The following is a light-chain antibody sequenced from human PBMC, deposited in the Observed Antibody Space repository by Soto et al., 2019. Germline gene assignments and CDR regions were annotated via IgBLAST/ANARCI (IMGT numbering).Light chain of an antibody. CDR2: GAS. V-gene: IGKV3-20*01. J-gene: IGKJ3*01. CDR3: QQYSSSPPEFT. CDR1: QSVGSSY. Sequence: IVLTQSPGTLSVSPGERVTLSCRASQSVGSSYLAWYQQRPGQAPRLLIFGASYRATGIPDRFSGSGSGTDFTLTISRLEPEDFAVYYCQQYSSSPPEFTFGPGTKVDSK.